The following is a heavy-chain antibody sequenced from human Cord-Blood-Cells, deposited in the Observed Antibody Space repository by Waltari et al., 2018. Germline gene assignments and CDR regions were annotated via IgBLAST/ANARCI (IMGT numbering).Heavy chain of an antibody. CDR1: GGSISSYY. J-gene: IGHJ4*02. CDR2: IYTSGST. CDR3: ARVGGINAWGFDY. Sequence: QVQLQESGPGLVKPSETLSLTCTVSGGSISSYYWSWIRQPAGKGLEWIGRIYTSGSTNYNPSPKSRVTLSVETSKNQFSLKLSAVTAADTAVYYCARVGGINAWGFDYWGQGTLVTVSS. V-gene: IGHV4-4*07. D-gene: IGHD3-16*01.